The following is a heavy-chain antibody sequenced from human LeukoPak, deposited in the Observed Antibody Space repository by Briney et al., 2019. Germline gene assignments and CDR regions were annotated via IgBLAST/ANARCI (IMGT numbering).Heavy chain of an antibody. Sequence: GGSLRLSCAASGFTFSSYWMSWVRQAPGKGLEWVANIKQDGSEKYYVDSVKGRFTISRDNAKNSLYLQMNSLRAEDTAVYYCARDSYPYYDILTGRYYGLDVWGQGTTVTVSS. V-gene: IGHV3-7*01. J-gene: IGHJ6*02. CDR3: ARDSYPYYDILTGRYYGLDV. CDR2: IKQDGSEK. CDR1: GFTFSSYW. D-gene: IGHD3-9*01.